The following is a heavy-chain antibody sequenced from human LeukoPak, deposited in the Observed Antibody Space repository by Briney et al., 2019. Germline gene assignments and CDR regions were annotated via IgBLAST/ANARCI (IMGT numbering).Heavy chain of an antibody. Sequence: AGGSLRLSCAASGFTFSSYGMHWVRQAPGKGLEWVAFVRYDGSNKYYADSVKGRFTISRDNPKNTLYLQMNSLRAEDTAVYYCASTGAPWTADWGQGTLVTVSS. J-gene: IGHJ4*02. CDR3: ASTGAPWTAD. CDR1: GFTFSSYG. V-gene: IGHV3-30*02. CDR2: VRYDGSNK. D-gene: IGHD1-14*01.